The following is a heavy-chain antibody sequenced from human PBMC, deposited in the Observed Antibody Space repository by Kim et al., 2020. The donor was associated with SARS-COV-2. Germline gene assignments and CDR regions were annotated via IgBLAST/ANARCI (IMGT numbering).Heavy chain of an antibody. D-gene: IGHD3-16*02. CDR3: ARDTYDYVWGSYRPLDY. J-gene: IGHJ4*02. V-gene: IGHV3-11*05. Sequence: VKGRFTISRDNAKNSLYLQMNSLRAEDTAVYYCARDTYDYVWGSYRPLDYWGQGTLVTVSS.